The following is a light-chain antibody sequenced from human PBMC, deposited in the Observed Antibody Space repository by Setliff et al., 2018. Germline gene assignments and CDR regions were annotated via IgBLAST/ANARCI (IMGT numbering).Light chain of an antibody. CDR1: SSDVGGYNS. Sequence: QSALTQPASVSGSPGQSITISCTGTSSDVGGYNSVSWYQQHPGKAPKLMIYDVSNRPSGVSNRFSGSKSGNTASLTISGLQAEDEADYYCQSYDSSLSGSGVFGTGTKGTVL. CDR2: DVS. V-gene: IGLV2-14*03. CDR3: QSYDSSLSGSGV. J-gene: IGLJ1*01.